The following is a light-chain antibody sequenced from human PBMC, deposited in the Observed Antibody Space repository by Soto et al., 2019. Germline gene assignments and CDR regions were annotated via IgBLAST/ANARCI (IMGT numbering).Light chain of an antibody. CDR1: QSIRSY. CDR3: QQSYTTPYT. CDR2: GAS. V-gene: IGKV1-39*01. J-gene: IGKJ2*01. Sequence: DLQMTQSPSSLSASVGDRVTITCRASQSIRSYLNWYHQKPGKIPQLLIYGASNLQSGAPSRFTGSGSGTHFTLTISSLQPEDFATYYCQQSYTTPYTFGQGTKLEIK.